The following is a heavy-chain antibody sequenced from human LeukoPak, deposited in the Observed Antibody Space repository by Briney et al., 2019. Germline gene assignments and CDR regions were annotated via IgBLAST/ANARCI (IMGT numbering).Heavy chain of an antibody. V-gene: IGHV1-69*13. J-gene: IGHJ6*02. Sequence: GASVTVSCKASGGTFSSYAISWVRQAPGQGLEWMGGIIPIFGTANYAQKFQGRVTITADESTSTAYMELSSLRSEDTAVYYCARDRGYSYGHDLYYYYGMDVWGQGTTVTVSS. D-gene: IGHD5-18*01. CDR1: GGTFSSYA. CDR3: ARDRGYSYGHDLYYYYGMDV. CDR2: IIPIFGTA.